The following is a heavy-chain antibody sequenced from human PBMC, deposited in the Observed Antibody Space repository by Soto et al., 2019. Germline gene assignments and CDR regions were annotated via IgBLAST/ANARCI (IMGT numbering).Heavy chain of an antibody. J-gene: IGHJ4*01. V-gene: IGHV3-21*01. CDR2: ITSSSAYI. CDR3: AREDGIAGETSAFDY. D-gene: IGHD1-26*01. Sequence: PGGSLRLSCAASGFIFRSYSMAWVRQAPGKGLEWLSYITSSSAYIYYANSVRGRFTISRDNAKNSLFLQMSSLTAEDTAVYYCAREDGIAGETSAFDYWGHGTLVTVSS. CDR1: GFIFRSYS.